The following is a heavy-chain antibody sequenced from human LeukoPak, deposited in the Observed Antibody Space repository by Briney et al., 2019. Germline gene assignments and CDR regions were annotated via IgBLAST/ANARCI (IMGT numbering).Heavy chain of an antibody. CDR3: ARGVVLRYFDR. CDR1: GFTFSSYE. CDR2: ISSSGSTI. J-gene: IGHJ4*02. D-gene: IGHD3-9*01. Sequence: GGSLRLSCAASGFTFSSYEMNCVRQAPGKGLEWVSYISSSGSTIYYADSVKGRFTISRDNAKNSLYLQMNSLRAEDTAVYYCARGVVLRYFDRWGQGTLVTVSS. V-gene: IGHV3-48*03.